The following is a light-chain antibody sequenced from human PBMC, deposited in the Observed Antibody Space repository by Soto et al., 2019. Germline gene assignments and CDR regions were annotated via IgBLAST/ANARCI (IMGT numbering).Light chain of an antibody. CDR2: WES. CDR1: LIVLYSSNNSNY. CDR3: PQYYSTPT. J-gene: IGKJ1*01. Sequence: DTVMTQSPDSLAVSARLGAPINFKPSLIVLYSSNNSNYLSWYQQKPGHHPKTLISWESTRESGVHAPFSGSGSGTDFTLTISSLQAEDVAVYYSPQYYSTPTFGQGKQLDIK. V-gene: IGKV4-1*01.